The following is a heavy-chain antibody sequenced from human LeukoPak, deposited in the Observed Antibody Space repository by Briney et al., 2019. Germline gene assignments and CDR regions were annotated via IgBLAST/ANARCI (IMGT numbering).Heavy chain of an antibody. CDR2: ISSSSSTM. J-gene: IGHJ3*02. Sequence: GGPLRLSCVASGFTFSSYSMNWVRQAPGKGLEWVSCISSSSSTMYYADSMKGRFTISRDNAKNSLHLQLNSLRDEDTAVYYCARDGDTTIVNFSFDIWGQGTMVTVS. D-gene: IGHD3-16*02. CDR3: ARDGDTTIVNFSFDI. V-gene: IGHV3-48*02. CDR1: GFTFSSYS.